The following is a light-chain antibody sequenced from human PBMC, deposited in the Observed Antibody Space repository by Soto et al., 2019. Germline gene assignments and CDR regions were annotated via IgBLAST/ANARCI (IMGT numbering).Light chain of an antibody. J-gene: IGLJ2*01. Sequence: SYELIQSPSVSVSPGQTATITCSGDKLGNKYACWYQQKPGQSPVLVIYEDNKRPSGIPERFSGSNSGNTATLTISGTQAVDEADYYCQAWDSSTVVFGGGNQLTVL. CDR3: QAWDSSTVV. CDR1: KLGNKY. CDR2: EDN. V-gene: IGLV3-1*01.